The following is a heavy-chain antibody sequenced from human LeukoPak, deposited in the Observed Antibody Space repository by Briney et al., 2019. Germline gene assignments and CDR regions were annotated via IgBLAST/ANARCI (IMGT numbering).Heavy chain of an antibody. D-gene: IGHD6-19*01. CDR1: GYTLTDYY. CDR2: INPNSGGT. V-gene: IGHV1-2*02. CDR3: ARDLLSGIAVDGAFDI. J-gene: IGHJ3*02. Sequence: ASVKVSCKASGYTLTDYYMHWVRQAPGQGLEWMGWINPNSGGTNYAQNFQGRVTMTRDMSTSTVYMELSSLRSEDTAVYYCARDLLSGIAVDGAFDIWGQGTMVTVSS.